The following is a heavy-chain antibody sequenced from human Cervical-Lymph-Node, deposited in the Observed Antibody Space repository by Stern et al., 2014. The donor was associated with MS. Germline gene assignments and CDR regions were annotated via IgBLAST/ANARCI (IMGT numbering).Heavy chain of an antibody. J-gene: IGHJ5*02. CDR2: IYPGNSDT. V-gene: IGHV5-51*03. Sequence: VQLVESGAEVKKPGESLKISCKGSEYNFNTHWIAWVRQMPGKGLEWLGNIYPGNSDTRYNPSLPGQVSISADNSTTTAYLHFSSLKASDSAMYFCARHGGPNWNHEAHNWFDPWGQGTLVTVSS. D-gene: IGHD1-14*01. CDR3: ARHGGPNWNHEAHNWFDP. CDR1: EYNFNTHW.